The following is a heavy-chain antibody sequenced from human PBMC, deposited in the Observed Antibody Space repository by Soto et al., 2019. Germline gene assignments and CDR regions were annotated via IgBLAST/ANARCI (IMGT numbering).Heavy chain of an antibody. CDR3: AKDGLGGALAGY. Sequence: EVQLVESGGGLVQPGGSLRLSCAASGFTFSGSDMNWVRQAPGKGLEWVSFISTSGTIIFYADSVKGRFTVSRDNAMNSLYLQTNSLRAEDTAVYYCAKDGLGGALAGYWGQGTLVTVSS. J-gene: IGHJ4*02. CDR2: ISTSGTII. CDR1: GFTFSGSD. D-gene: IGHD6-19*01. V-gene: IGHV3-48*01.